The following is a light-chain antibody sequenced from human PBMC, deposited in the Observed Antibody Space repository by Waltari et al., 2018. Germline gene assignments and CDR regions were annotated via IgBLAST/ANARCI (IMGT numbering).Light chain of an antibody. J-gene: IGLJ1*01. CDR3: YSSDSTGLRV. CDR2: EDN. CDR1: EFPRKY. Sequence: SYQLTQTPSMSVSPGTTARITCSRHEFPRKYAYWFQQKSGQAPRLVIYEDNKRPSGIPDRFSGSSSGTVGTLTFAGAQVDDEAVYYCYSSDSTGLRVFGGGTSVVVL. V-gene: IGLV3-10*01.